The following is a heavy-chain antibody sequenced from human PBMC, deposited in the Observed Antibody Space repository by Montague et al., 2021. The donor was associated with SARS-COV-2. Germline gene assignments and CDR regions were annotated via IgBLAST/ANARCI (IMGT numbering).Heavy chain of an antibody. D-gene: IGHD2-2*01. CDR3: AKQALTRYCTSTTSFGAAFDI. Sequence: SETLSLTCTVSGVSISSYYWTWIRQPPGKGLEWIGFTYYSGSTNYNPSLKSRVTISVDTSKNQFSLKLSSVTAADTAVYYCAKQALTRYCTSTTSFGAAFDIWGQGTMVTVSS. CDR1: GVSISSYY. V-gene: IGHV4-59*08. J-gene: IGHJ3*02. CDR2: TYYSGST.